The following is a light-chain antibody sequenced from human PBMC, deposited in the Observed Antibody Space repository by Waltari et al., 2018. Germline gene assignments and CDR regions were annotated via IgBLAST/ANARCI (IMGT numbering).Light chain of an antibody. Sequence: SYELTQPPSVSVSPGQTASITCSGDKLGAKSACWYQQKPGQSPVQVIYEDSKRPSGIPERFSGSNSGNTATLTISGTQAMDEADYYCQAWDSSTPSYVFGTGTKVTVL. CDR2: EDS. J-gene: IGLJ1*01. CDR3: QAWDSSTPSYV. CDR1: KLGAKS. V-gene: IGLV3-1*01.